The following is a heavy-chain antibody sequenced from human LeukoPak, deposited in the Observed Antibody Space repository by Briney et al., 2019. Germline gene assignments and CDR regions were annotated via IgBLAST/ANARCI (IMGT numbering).Heavy chain of an antibody. Sequence: ASVKVSCKASGGTFSSYAISWVRQAPGQGLEWMGGIIPIFGTANYAQKFQGRVTITADESTSTAYMELSSLRSEDTAVYYCARDEIRYFDWSSPHAVQHWGQGTLVTVSS. V-gene: IGHV1-69*13. CDR2: IIPIFGTA. D-gene: IGHD3-9*01. J-gene: IGHJ1*01. CDR3: ARDEIRYFDWSSPHAVQH. CDR1: GGTFSSYA.